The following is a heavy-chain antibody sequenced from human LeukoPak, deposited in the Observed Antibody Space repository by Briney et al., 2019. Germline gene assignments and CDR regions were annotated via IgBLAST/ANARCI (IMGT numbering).Heavy chain of an antibody. Sequence: ASVKVSCKASGYTFTSYGISWVRQAPGKGLEWMGWISAYNGNTNYAQKLQGRVTMSADTSTSTAYMELRSLRSDDTAVYYCARDLKPFQEQWLVRSDYWGQGTLVTVSS. V-gene: IGHV1-18*01. CDR2: ISAYNGNT. CDR3: ARDLKPFQEQWLVRSDY. CDR1: GYTFTSYG. J-gene: IGHJ4*02. D-gene: IGHD6-19*01.